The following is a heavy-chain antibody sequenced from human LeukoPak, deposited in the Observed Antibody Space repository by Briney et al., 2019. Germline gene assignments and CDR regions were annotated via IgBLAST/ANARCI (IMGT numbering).Heavy chain of an antibody. D-gene: IGHD1-7*01. CDR2: IYHSGSP. CDR1: GGSISSNNW. Sequence: SETLSLTCAVSGGSISSNNWWGWVRQPPGKGLEWIGEIYHSGSPNYNPSLKSRVTISVDKSRNHFSLNLSSVTAADTAVYYCARWPVIGTARYFDYWGQGTLVTVSA. CDR3: ARWPVIGTARYFDY. J-gene: IGHJ4*02. V-gene: IGHV4-4*02.